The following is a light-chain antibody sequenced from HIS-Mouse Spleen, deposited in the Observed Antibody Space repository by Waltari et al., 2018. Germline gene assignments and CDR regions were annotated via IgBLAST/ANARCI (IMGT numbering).Light chain of an antibody. Sequence: QSVLTQPPSASGTPGQRVTISCSGSSSNIGSNYVYWYQQPPGTAPKLLIYRNKPLPSGFPEGFSGSSSGTMATFTISGAQVEDEADYYCYSTDSSGNHRVFGGGTKLTVL. CDR2: RNK. CDR1: SSNIGSNY. CDR3: YSTDSSGNHRV. V-gene: IGLV1-47*01. J-gene: IGLJ2*01.